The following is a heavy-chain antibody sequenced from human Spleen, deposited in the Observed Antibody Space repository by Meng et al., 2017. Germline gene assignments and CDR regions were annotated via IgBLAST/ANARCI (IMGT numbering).Heavy chain of an antibody. CDR2: IKNKIDGGTT. CDR3: TTAKDIGAIYADY. D-gene: IGHD5-12*01. J-gene: IGHJ4*02. CDR1: GLTFSNAW. Sequence: GESLKISCAVSGLTFSNAWMNWVRQAPGKGLEWVGRIKNKIDGGTTDYATPVKGRFIISRDDSKNTLYLQMNNVKTADTAVYYCTTAKDIGAIYADYWGQGTLVTVSS. V-gene: IGHV3-15*01.